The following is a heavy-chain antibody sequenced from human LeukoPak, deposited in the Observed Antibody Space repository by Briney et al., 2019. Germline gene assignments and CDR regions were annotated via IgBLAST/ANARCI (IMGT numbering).Heavy chain of an antibody. V-gene: IGHV2-5*02. CDR1: GFTFSPHGPG. D-gene: IGHD2-2*01. CDR3: AHGKSYCSSTSCDLVDAFDI. J-gene: IGHJ3*02. Sequence: SGPTLVIPTPTPALTFTNSGFTFSPHGPGVGWIRQPPGKAHDWPAFIYWDDDKRYSPSLKNTLTFPKQPSNNPVALTMTNMDTVDTATDYGAHGKSYCSSTSCDLVDAFDIWGQGTMVTVSS. CDR2: IYWDDDK.